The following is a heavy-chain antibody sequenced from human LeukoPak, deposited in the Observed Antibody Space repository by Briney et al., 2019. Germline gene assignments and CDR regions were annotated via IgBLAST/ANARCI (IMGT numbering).Heavy chain of an antibody. J-gene: IGHJ4*02. V-gene: IGHV3-23*01. CDR2: ISGSGGST. CDR3: AKDSPTEQWLLPLDY. CDR1: GFTFSSYA. Sequence: TGGSLRLSCAASGFTFSSYAMSWVRQAPGKGLEWVSAISGSGGSTYYADSVKGRFTISGDNSKNTLYLQMNSLRAEDTAVYYCAKDSPTEQWLLPLDYWGQGTLVTVSS. D-gene: IGHD6-19*01.